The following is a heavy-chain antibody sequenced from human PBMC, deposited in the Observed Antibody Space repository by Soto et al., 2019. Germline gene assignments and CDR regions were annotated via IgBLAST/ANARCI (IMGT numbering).Heavy chain of an antibody. Sequence: TLSLTCTVSGGSISSGNYYWSWIRQPPGKGLEWIGFISYSGSTYYSTSLKSRVTISVDTSKSQFSLNLSFVSAADTAVYYCASTQGWKTTWFESWGQGIPVTVSS. V-gene: IGHV4-30-4*01. CDR3: ASTQGWKTTWFES. CDR2: ISYSGST. J-gene: IGHJ5*01. CDR1: GGSISSGNYY. D-gene: IGHD4-17*01.